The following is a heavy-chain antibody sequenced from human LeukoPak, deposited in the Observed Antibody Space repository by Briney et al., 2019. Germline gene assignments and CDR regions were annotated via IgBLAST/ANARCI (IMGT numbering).Heavy chain of an antibody. CDR3: ARDKGYYYYGMDV. J-gene: IGHJ6*02. CDR1: GVSISSYY. V-gene: IGHV4-59*01. Sequence: PSETLSLTCTVSGVSISSYYWSSVRQPPGKGLEWIGYIYYSGSTNYNPSLQSRFTISVDTSKTQFSLKLSSVTAADTAVYYCARDKGYYYYGMDVWGQGTTVTVSS. CDR2: IYYSGST.